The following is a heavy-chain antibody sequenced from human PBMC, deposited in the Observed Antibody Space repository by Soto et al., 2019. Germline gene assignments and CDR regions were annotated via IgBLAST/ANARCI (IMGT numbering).Heavy chain of an antibody. J-gene: IGHJ3*02. CDR3: EKDKGYCSGGSCYSLPNDAFDI. CDR2: ISGSGGST. CDR1: GFTFSSYA. D-gene: IGHD2-15*01. V-gene: IGHV3-23*01. Sequence: EVQLLESGGGLVQPGGSLRLSCAASGFTFSSYAMSWVRQAPGKGLEWVSAISGSGGSTYYADSVKGRFTISRDNSKNELYLEMNSLRAEDTAVYYCEKDKGYCSGGSCYSLPNDAFDIWGQGTMVTVSS.